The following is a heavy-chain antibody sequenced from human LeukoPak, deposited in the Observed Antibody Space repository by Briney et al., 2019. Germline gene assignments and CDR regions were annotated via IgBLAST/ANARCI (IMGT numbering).Heavy chain of an antibody. CDR1: GYTFTGYY. Sequence: GASVKVSCKASGYTFTGYYMHWVRQAPGQGLEWMGWINPNSGGTNYAQKFQGRVTMTRDMSTSTVYMELSSLRSEDTAVYYCARDLSRTVGYEFDYWGQGTLVTVSS. CDR2: INPNSGGT. V-gene: IGHV1-2*02. J-gene: IGHJ4*02. D-gene: IGHD5-12*01. CDR3: ARDLSRTVGYEFDY.